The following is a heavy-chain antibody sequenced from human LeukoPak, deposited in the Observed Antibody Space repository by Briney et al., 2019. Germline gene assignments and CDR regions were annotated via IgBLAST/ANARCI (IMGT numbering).Heavy chain of an antibody. Sequence: SETLSLTCTVSGYSISSGYYWGWIRQPPGKGLEWIGSIYHSGSTYYNPSLKSRVTISVDTSKNQFSLKLSSVTAADTAVYYCARDGAVAGIHYYYYYYYMDVWGKGTTVTVSS. V-gene: IGHV4-38-2*02. J-gene: IGHJ6*03. D-gene: IGHD6-19*01. CDR3: ARDGAVAGIHYYYYYYYMDV. CDR2: IYHSGST. CDR1: GYSISSGYY.